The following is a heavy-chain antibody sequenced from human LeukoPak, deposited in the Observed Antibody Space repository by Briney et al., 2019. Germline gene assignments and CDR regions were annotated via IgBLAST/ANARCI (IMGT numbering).Heavy chain of an antibody. J-gene: IGHJ4*02. V-gene: IGHV4-61*01. CDR3: ASQLRYFDWLLRFDY. D-gene: IGHD3-9*01. CDR1: GGSVSSGSYY. CDR2: IYYSGST. Sequence: SETLSLTCTVSGGSVSSGSYYWSWIRQPPGKGLEWIGYIYYSGSTNYNPSLKSRVTISVDTSKDQFSLKLSSVTAADTAVYYCASQLRYFDWLLRFDYWGQGTLVTVSS.